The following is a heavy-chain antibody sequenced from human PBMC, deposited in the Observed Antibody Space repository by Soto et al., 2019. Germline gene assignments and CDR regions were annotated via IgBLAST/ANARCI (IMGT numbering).Heavy chain of an antibody. J-gene: IGHJ4*02. CDR2: IYYSGST. V-gene: IGHV4-59*08. Sequence: QVQLQESGPGLVKPSETLSLTCTVSGGSISSYYWSWIRQPPGKGLEWIGYIYYSGSTNYNPSLKSRVTISVDTSKNQFSLKLSSVTAADTAVYYCPRHATTLYYFDYWGQGTLVTVSS. D-gene: IGHD1-1*01. CDR1: GGSISSYY. CDR3: PRHATTLYYFDY.